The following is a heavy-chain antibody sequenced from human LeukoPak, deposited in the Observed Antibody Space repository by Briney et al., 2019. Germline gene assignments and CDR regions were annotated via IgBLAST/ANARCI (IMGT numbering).Heavy chain of an antibody. CDR3: AKHRLPVTVPEPLFDY. Sequence: GGSLRLSCAASGFTFSTYAMSWVRQAPGKGLEWLSCIRDRGSDTYYADSVKGRFTISRDNSKNTLFLQMSSLRADDTAIYYCAKHRLPVTVPEPLFDYWGQGTVVTVSS. CDR2: IRDRGSDT. D-gene: IGHD4-23*01. J-gene: IGHJ4*02. CDR1: GFTFSTYA. V-gene: IGHV3-23*01.